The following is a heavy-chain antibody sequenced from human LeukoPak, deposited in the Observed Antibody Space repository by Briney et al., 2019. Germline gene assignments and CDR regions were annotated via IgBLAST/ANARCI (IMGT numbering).Heavy chain of an antibody. V-gene: IGHV1-18*01. CDR3: ARDEKELRYFDPTRY. Sequence: GASVKVSCMASGYTFTSYGISWVRQAPGQGLEWMGWISAYNGNTNCAQKLQGRVTMTTDTSTSTAYMELRSLRSDDTAVYYCARDEKELRYFDPTRYWGQGTLVTVSS. CDR1: GYTFTSYG. J-gene: IGHJ4*02. D-gene: IGHD3-9*01. CDR2: ISAYNGNT.